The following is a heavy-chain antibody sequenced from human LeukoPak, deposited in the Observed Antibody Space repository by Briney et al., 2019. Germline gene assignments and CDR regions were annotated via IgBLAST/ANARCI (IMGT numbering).Heavy chain of an antibody. D-gene: IGHD4-17*01. J-gene: IGHJ4*02. CDR1: GYIFTGCY. V-gene: IGHV1-2*02. CDR2: IYPYTGGT. CDR3: ARFYGEAPPY. Sequence: GASVKVSCQASGYIFTGCYMYWVRQAPGQGLEWMGWIYPYTGGTDSAQKFQGRITMTRDTSISTAYMELSRLRSDDTAVYYCARFYGEAPPYWGQGTLVIVSS.